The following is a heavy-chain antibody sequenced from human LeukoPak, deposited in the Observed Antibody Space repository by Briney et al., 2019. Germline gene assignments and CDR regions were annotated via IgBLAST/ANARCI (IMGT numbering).Heavy chain of an antibody. CDR3: AKGGGTSSSWYVAADFDY. J-gene: IGHJ4*02. V-gene: IGHV3-23*01. CDR2: ISGSGGST. Sequence: PGGSLRLSCAASGFTFSSYAMSWVRQAPGKGLEWVSAISGSGGSTYYADSVKGRFTISRDNSKNTLYLQMNSLRAEDTAVYYCAKGGGTSSSWYVAADFDYWGQGTLVTVSS. D-gene: IGHD6-13*01. CDR1: GFTFSSYA.